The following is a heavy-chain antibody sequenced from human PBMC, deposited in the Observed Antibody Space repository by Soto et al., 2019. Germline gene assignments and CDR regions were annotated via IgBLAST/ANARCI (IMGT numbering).Heavy chain of an antibody. CDR3: ARGYRTSWYWFDL. CDR1: GGSVSGGTHY. D-gene: IGHD6-13*01. Sequence: QAQLQESGPGPVKPSETLSLTSTVSGGSVSGGTHYWSWIRQPPGKGLEWIGYIYNSGSTNYNPSLKSRVTISVDTSKNQFSLKLSSVTAADTAVYYCARGYRTSWYWFDLWGRGTLVTVSS. CDR2: IYNSGST. V-gene: IGHV4-61*01. J-gene: IGHJ2*01.